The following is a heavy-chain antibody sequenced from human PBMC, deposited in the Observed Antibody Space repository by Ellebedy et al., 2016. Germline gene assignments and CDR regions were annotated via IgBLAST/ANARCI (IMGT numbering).Heavy chain of an antibody. CDR1: GYSFTDNH. CDR2: INSSGGT. CDR3: ARVMAGLDL. D-gene: IGHD6-19*01. Sequence: ASVKVSCXASGYSFTDNHMHWVRQAPGQGPEWMGWINSSGGTNYAQKFQGRVTMTRDTSISTAYMELSRLTSDDTAVYYCARVMAGLDLWGQGTLVTVSS. V-gene: IGHV1-2*02. J-gene: IGHJ4*02.